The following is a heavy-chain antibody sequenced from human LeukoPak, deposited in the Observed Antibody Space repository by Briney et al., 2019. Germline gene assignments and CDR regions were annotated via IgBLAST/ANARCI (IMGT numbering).Heavy chain of an antibody. V-gene: IGHV3-48*01. CDR3: AAGLLDY. CDR2: ISSSSRTI. Sequence: PGGSLRLSCAASGFTFINYSMNWVRQAPGKGLEWVSYISSSSRTIYYADSVKGRFTISRDNAKNSLYLQMNSLRAEDTAVYYCAAGLLDYWGQGTLVTVSS. CDR1: GFTFINYS. J-gene: IGHJ4*02.